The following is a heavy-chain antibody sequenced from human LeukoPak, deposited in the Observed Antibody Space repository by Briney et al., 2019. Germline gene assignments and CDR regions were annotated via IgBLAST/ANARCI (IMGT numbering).Heavy chain of an antibody. J-gene: IGHJ4*02. CDR1: GFTFSSYW. V-gene: IGHV3-7*01. D-gene: IGHD4-17*01. Sequence: GSLSLSFAASGFTFSSYWMSWVRQAPGKGLEWVANIKQDGSEKYSVDSVKGRFTIARDNAKNSLYLQMNSLRAEDTAVYYCARDLWSTGDYAPLSDYWGQGTLVTVSS. CDR3: ARDLWSTGDYAPLSDY. CDR2: IKQDGSEK.